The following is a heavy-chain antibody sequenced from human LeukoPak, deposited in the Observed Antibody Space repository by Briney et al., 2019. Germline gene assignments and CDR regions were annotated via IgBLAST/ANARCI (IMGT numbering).Heavy chain of an antibody. D-gene: IGHD6-19*01. CDR1: GFTFSTYW. CDR2: IKQDGSEK. CDR3: ARGRIAVAGTYIPSNWGPQLYYMDV. Sequence: TGGSLRLSCAASGFTFSTYWMGWVRQAPGKGLEWVANIKQDGSEKYYVDSVKGRFTISRDNAKNSLYLQMSSLRAEDTAVYYCARGRIAVAGTYIPSNWGPQLYYMDVWGKGTTVTVSS. J-gene: IGHJ6*03. V-gene: IGHV3-7*01.